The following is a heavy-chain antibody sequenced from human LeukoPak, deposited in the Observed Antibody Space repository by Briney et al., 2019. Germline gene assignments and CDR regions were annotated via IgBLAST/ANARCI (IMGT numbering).Heavy chain of an antibody. CDR3: ARAFRTMVRGVIIPHWFDP. J-gene: IGHJ5*02. Sequence: GGSLRLSCTASGFTFSDYYMSWIRQAPGKGLEWVSYISGIGSTIYYADSMRGRFTISRDNAKNSLYLQVNSLRADDTAVYYCARAFRTMVRGVIIPHWFDPWGQGTLVTVSS. CDR1: GFTFSDYY. V-gene: IGHV3-11*01. CDR2: ISGIGSTI. D-gene: IGHD3-10*01.